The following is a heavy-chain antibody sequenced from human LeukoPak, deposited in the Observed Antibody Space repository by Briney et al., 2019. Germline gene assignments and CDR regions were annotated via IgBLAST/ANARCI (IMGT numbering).Heavy chain of an antibody. CDR2: ISSSSSYI. CDR1: GFTFSSYN. CDR3: ASSRVIYDFWSGYYDY. Sequence: GGSLRLSCAASGFTFSSYNMNWVRQAPGKGLEWVSSISSSSSYIYYADSVKGRFTISRDNAKNSLYLQMNSLRAEDTAVYYCASSRVIYDFWSGYYDYWGQGTLVTVSS. V-gene: IGHV3-21*01. J-gene: IGHJ4*02. D-gene: IGHD3-3*01.